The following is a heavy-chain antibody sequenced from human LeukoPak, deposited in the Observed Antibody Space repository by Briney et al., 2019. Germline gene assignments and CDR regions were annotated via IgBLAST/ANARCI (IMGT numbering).Heavy chain of an antibody. J-gene: IGHJ4*02. CDR2: IDNDGGT. CDR1: GFTFSHSY. CDR3: ARDLNYNLDF. Sequence: GGSLRLSCAASGFTFSHSYMHWVRHAPGKGLVWVSRIDNDGGTSYADSVKGRFTITRDNAKNTLYLQMNSLRAEDTALYYCARDLNYNLDFWGQGNLVTVSS. D-gene: IGHD5-24*01. V-gene: IGHV3-74*01.